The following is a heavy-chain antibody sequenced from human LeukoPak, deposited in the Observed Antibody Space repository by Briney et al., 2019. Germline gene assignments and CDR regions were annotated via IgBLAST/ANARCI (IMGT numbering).Heavy chain of an antibody. CDR2: ISARGDVI. Sequence: GGSLRLSCASSGFIFSDYYMSWIRQVPGKGLEWIAYISARGDVIYSVDSVKGRFTISRDNAKSLLYLQMNSLRGDDTAVYFCAAEVSPKVFDFRGQGTLVTVSS. J-gene: IGHJ4*02. CDR3: AAEVSPKVFDF. CDR1: GFIFSDYY. V-gene: IGHV3-11*01.